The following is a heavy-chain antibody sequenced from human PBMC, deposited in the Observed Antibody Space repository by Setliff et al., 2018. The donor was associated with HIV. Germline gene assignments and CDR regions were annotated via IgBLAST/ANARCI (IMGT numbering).Heavy chain of an antibody. D-gene: IGHD3-3*01. CDR3: ARGLNNSITIFGIVIMPPDAFDI. CDR1: GYTFTSYD. CDR2: MNPNSGNT. J-gene: IGHJ3*02. V-gene: IGHV1-8*02. Sequence: ASVKVSCKASGYTFTSYDINWVRQATGRGLQWIGWMNPNSGNTAYAQKFQGRVTMTRNTSISTAYMELSSLRSEDTAVYYCARGLNNSITIFGIVIMPPDAFDIWGQGTMVTVSS.